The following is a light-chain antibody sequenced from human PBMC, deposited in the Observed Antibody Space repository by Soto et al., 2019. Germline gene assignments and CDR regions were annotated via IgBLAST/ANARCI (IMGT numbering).Light chain of an antibody. Sequence: QSVLTQPHSVSGSPGQSVTISCTGTSSDVGGSNYVSWYQQHPGKAPKLMIYDVSKRPSGVPDRFSGSKSGNTASLTISGLQAEDEADYYCCSYAGSYSSLFGGGTKLPS. V-gene: IGLV2-11*01. CDR1: SSDVGGSNY. CDR2: DVS. J-gene: IGLJ3*02. CDR3: CSYAGSYSSL.